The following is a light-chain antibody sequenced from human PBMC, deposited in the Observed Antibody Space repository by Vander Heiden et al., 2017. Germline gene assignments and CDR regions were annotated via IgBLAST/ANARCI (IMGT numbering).Light chain of an antibody. Sequence: DIVKTQYPDSLAVSLGERATIKSKSSQSVLDNSSNKYFLGWYQQKPGQPPKLLIYWASTRGSGVPNRFSGGWSRTDFTLTSSSLQAEDVAVYYCQQYYRPPPTFGGGTTVEIK. CDR3: QQYYRPPPT. J-gene: IGKJ4*01. CDR2: WAS. V-gene: IGKV4-1*01. CDR1: QSVLDNSSNKYF.